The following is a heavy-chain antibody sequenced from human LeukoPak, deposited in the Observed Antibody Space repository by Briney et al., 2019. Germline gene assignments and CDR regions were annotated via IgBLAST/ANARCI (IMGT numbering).Heavy chain of an antibody. CDR2: INPNSGGT. CDR1: GYTFTGYY. CDR3: ARGGLSSGWVYYMDV. D-gene: IGHD6-19*01. Sequence: ASVKVSYKASGYTFTGYYMHWVRQAPGQGLEWMGWINPNSGGTNYAQKFQGRVTMTRDTSISTAYMELSRLRSDDTAVYYCARGGLSSGWVYYMDVWGKGTTVTVSS. J-gene: IGHJ6*03. V-gene: IGHV1-2*02.